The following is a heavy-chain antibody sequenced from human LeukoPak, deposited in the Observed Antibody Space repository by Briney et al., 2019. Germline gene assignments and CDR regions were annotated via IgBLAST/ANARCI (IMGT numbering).Heavy chain of an antibody. Sequence: PGGSLRLSCAASGFTFSIYAMHWVRQAPGKGLEYVSAISSNGGSTYYANSVKGRFTISRDNSKNTLYRQLGSLRAEDMAVYYCARDLNGYDPLGYWGQGTLVTVSS. CDR2: ISSNGGST. V-gene: IGHV3-64*01. CDR3: ARDLNGYDPLGY. D-gene: IGHD5-12*01. J-gene: IGHJ4*02. CDR1: GFTFSIYA.